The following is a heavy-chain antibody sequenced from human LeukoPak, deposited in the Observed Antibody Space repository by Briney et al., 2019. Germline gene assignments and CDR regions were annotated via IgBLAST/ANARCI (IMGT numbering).Heavy chain of an antibody. CDR2: ISGSGGST. Sequence: GGSLRLSCAASGFTFSSYAMSWVRQAPGKGLEWVSAISGSGGSTYYADSVKGRFTISRDNSKNTLYLQMNSLRAEDTAVYYCAKDGNLNAVVGRGDFDYWGQGTLVTVSS. J-gene: IGHJ4*02. V-gene: IGHV3-23*01. D-gene: IGHD6-19*01. CDR3: AKDGNLNAVVGRGDFDY. CDR1: GFTFSSYA.